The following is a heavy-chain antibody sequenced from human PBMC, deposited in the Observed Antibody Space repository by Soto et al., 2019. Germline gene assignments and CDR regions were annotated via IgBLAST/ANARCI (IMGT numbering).Heavy chain of an antibody. CDR1: GGSIISYY. Sequence: QVQLQESGPGLVKPSETLSLTCTVSGGSIISYYWSWIRQPPGTGLEWIGYIYYSESTNYNPSLKSRVTIAVDPCKTQLSLTAGSVTAANTAVYYCARDLRLDTWGQGTLVTVSS. V-gene: IGHV4-59*01. CDR2: IYYSEST. CDR3: ARDLRLDT. J-gene: IGHJ5*02.